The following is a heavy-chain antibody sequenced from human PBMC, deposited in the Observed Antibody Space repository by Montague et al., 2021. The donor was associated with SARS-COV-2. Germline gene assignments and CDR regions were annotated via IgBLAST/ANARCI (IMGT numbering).Heavy chain of an antibody. CDR3: ARVGRQQLVRLSGMDV. Sequence: SETLSLTCTVSGGSISSSSYHWGWIRQLPGKGLEWIGSIYYSGSTYYNPSLKSRVTISVDTSKNQFSLKLSSVTAADTAVYYCARVGRQQLVRLSGMDVWGQGTTVTVSS. V-gene: IGHV4-39*07. CDR2: IYYSGST. D-gene: IGHD6-13*01. CDR1: GGSISSSSYH. J-gene: IGHJ6*02.